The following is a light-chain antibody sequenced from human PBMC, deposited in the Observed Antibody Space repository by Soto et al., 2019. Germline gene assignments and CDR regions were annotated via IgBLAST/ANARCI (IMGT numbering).Light chain of an antibody. CDR1: SSDVGGYNY. J-gene: IGLJ1*01. Sequence: ALTQPASVSGSPGQSITISCTGTSSDVGGYNYVSWYQQHPGKAPKLMIYDVSNRPSGVSNRFSGSKSGNTASLTISGLQAEDEADYYCSSYTSSSTLEGVFGTGTKVT. V-gene: IGLV2-14*01. CDR2: DVS. CDR3: SSYTSSSTLEGV.